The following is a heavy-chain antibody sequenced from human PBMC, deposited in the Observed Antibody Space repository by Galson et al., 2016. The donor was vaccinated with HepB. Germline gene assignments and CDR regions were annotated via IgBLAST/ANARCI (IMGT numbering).Heavy chain of an antibody. CDR1: GFSFRSYA. D-gene: IGHD3-9*01. J-gene: IGHJ5*02. V-gene: IGHV3-30*14. Sequence: SLRLSCAASGFSFRSYAMHWVRQAPGKGLEWVAVISFDGGKNFYADSVKGRFTISRDNSKNTLYLHMNSLRNEDTAVYYCSIPFEGQYDVSTGYYSHHFFAPWGQGALVTVSS. CDR3: SIPFEGQYDVSTGYYSHHFFAP. CDR2: ISFDGGKN.